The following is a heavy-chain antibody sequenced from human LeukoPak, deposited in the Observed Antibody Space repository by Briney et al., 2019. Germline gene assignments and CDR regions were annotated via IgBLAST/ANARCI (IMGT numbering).Heavy chain of an antibody. Sequence: ASVKVSCKASGYTFTGYYMHWVRQAPGQGLEWMGWINPNSGGTNYAQKFQGWVSMTRDTSISTAYMELSRLRSDDTAVYYCARGYYGSGNYNYYYYGMDVWGQGTTVTVSS. V-gene: IGHV1-2*04. CDR2: INPNSGGT. CDR1: GYTFTGYY. D-gene: IGHD3-10*01. CDR3: ARGYYGSGNYNYYYYGMDV. J-gene: IGHJ6*02.